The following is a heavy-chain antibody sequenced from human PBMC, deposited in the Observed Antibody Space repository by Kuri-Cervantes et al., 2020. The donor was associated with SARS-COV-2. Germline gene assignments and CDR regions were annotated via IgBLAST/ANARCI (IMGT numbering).Heavy chain of an antibody. V-gene: IGHV3-30*18. CDR3: AKDRAGVHDL. J-gene: IGHJ4*02. D-gene: IGHD2-21*01. CDR1: GFTFSSYG. CDR2: ISSDGKNK. Sequence: GGSLRLSCAASGFTFSSYGMHWVRQAPGKGLEWVTFISSDGKNKKCMASGKGRFTISRDNSQNTLHLQMKSLRDEDTAIYYCAKDRAGVHDLWGQGTLVTVSS.